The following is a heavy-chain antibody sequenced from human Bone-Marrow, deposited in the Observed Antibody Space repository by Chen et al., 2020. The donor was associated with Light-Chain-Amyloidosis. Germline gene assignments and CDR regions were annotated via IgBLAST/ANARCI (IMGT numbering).Heavy chain of an antibody. CDR1: GASMTNGSHY. D-gene: IGHD3-3*01. Sequence: GSGPGLVKPSQTLSLTCSVSGASMTNGSHYWSWIRLPAGKGLEWIGRIYTSGNTNYSPSLKSRVTISVDTSKNQFSLKLSSVTAADTAVYYCARGAPYYDFWSGYYTRYYYYYMDVWGKGTTVTVSS. CDR3: ARGAPYYDFWSGYYTRYYYYYMDV. V-gene: IGHV4-61*02. J-gene: IGHJ6*03. CDR2: IYTSGNT.